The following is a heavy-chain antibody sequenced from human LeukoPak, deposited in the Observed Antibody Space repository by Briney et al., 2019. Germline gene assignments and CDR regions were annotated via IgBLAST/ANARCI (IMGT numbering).Heavy chain of an antibody. J-gene: IGHJ3*02. CDR1: GVTFSSSG. V-gene: IGHV3-30*18. CDR3: AKGGWLRKEDAFDI. Sequence: GGSLRLSCAASGVTFSSSGMHWVRQAPGKGMEWVAVISYDGSNKYYADSVKGRFTISRDNSKNTLYLQMNSLRAEDTAVYYCAKGGWLRKEDAFDIWGQGTMVAVSS. CDR2: ISYDGSNK. D-gene: IGHD5-12*01.